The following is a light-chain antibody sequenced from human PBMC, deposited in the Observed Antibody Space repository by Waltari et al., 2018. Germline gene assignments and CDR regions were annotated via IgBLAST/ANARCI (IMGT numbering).Light chain of an antibody. J-gene: IGKJ5*01. CDR2: WAS. Sequence: IVMTQSPDPLAVSLGERATINCKSSQTILYSGNNRQCLAWYQQKPGQPPRLLIYWASSRESGVPDRFSGSGSGTDFTLTISSLQAEDVAVYYCQQYSSPSSITFGQGTRLEIK. CDR1: QTILYSGNNRQC. V-gene: IGKV4-1*01. CDR3: QQYSSPSSIT.